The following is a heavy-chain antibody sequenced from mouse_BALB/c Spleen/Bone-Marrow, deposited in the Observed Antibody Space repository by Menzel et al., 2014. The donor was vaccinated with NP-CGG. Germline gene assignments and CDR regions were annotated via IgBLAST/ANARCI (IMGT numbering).Heavy chain of an antibody. CDR2: INPSNGGT. J-gene: IGHJ3*01. Sequence: QVQLQQSGAELVKPGASVKLSCKASGYTFTIYYMFWVKQRPGQGLEWIGEINPSNGGTNFNEKFKSKATLTVDKSPSTAYMQLSSLTSEDSAVYYCTRNGPDSSGYPAWFAYWGQGTLVTVSA. CDR3: TRNGPDSSGYPAWFAY. D-gene: IGHD3-2*01. CDR1: GYTFTIYY. V-gene: IGHV1S81*02.